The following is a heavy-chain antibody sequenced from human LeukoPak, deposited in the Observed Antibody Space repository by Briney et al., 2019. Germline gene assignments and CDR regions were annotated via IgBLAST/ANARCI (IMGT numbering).Heavy chain of an antibody. D-gene: IGHD1-26*01. CDR3: ARTRKVGARNWFDP. J-gene: IGHJ5*02. CDR2: IYFSGTT. V-gene: IGHV4-30-4*08. CDR1: GGSISSNNDHY. Sequence: SQTLSLTCTVSGGSISSNNDHYWSWIRQSPGKGLEWIGYIYFSGTTYYNASLRSRVTISVDTSKNQFSLKLDSVTAADTAVYYCARTRKVGARNWFDPWGQGTLVTVSS.